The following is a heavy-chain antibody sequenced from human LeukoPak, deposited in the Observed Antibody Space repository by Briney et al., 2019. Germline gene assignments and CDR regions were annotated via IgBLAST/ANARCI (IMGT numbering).Heavy chain of an antibody. CDR2: IYYIGGT. V-gene: IGHV4-59*08. CDR1: GGPIRSYY. D-gene: IGHD3-22*01. J-gene: IGHJ4*02. CDR3: ARRYDTSGRLDY. Sequence: PSETLSLTCTVSGGPIRSYYWSWIRQPPGKGLEWIGYIYYIGGTNYNPSLKSRVTISLDTSKNQFSLKLNSVTAADTAVYYCARRYDTSGRLDYWGQGTLVTVSS.